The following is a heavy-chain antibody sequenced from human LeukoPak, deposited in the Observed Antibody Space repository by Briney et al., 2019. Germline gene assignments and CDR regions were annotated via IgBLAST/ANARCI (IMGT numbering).Heavy chain of an antibody. Sequence: GSLRLSCAASGFTVSSNYMSWVRQAPGKGLEWVSVIYSDGRTKYADSVKGRFTISRDNSKNTLSLQMNSLRAEDTAVYYCARDRGGSLGYSGYDWSFDYWGQGSLVTVSS. CDR1: GFTVSSNY. J-gene: IGHJ4*02. CDR2: IYSDGRT. CDR3: ARDRGGSLGYSGYDWSFDY. V-gene: IGHV3-53*01. D-gene: IGHD5-12*01.